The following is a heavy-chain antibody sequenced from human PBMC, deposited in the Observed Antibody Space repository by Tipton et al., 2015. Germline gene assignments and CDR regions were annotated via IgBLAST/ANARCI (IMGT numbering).Heavy chain of an antibody. Sequence: TLSLTCTVSGGSISSSSYYWGWIRQPPGKGLEWIGSIYYSGSTYNNPSLKSRVTISVDTSKNQFSLKLSSVTAADTAVYYCARMNAVTTPPDFYFDYWGQGTLVTVSS. V-gene: IGHV4-39*01. CDR1: GGSISSSSYY. J-gene: IGHJ4*02. CDR3: ARMNAVTTPPDFYFDY. D-gene: IGHD4-17*01. CDR2: IYYSGST.